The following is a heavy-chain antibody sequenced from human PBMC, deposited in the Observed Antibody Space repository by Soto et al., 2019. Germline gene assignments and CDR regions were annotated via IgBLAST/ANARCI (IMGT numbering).Heavy chain of an antibody. CDR2: ISYDGSNK. CDR3: ASERSSGLALDY. D-gene: IGHD3-22*01. CDR1: GFTFRSYA. V-gene: IGHV3-30-3*01. J-gene: IGHJ4*02. Sequence: ALTLSGAASGFTFRSYAMHCVCKAPGKGLEWVAVISYDGSNKYYEDSVKGRFTISRDNSKNTLYLQMNSLRAEDTSVYYCASERSSGLALDYWGQGIKVTVS.